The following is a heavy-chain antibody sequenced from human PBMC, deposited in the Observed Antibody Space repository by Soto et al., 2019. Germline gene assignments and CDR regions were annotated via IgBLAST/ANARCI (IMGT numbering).Heavy chain of an antibody. CDR2: ISGSGGST. Sequence: EVQLLESGGGLVQPGGSLRLSCAASGFTFRTYAMSWVRQAPGKGLEWVSGISGSGGSTYYADSVKGRFTISRDNAKNTLYLQMNSLRAEDMAVYYCAKVSMAGPLSYYFDYWGQGTLVTVSS. J-gene: IGHJ4*02. D-gene: IGHD6-19*01. CDR3: AKVSMAGPLSYYFDY. CDR1: GFTFRTYA. V-gene: IGHV3-23*01.